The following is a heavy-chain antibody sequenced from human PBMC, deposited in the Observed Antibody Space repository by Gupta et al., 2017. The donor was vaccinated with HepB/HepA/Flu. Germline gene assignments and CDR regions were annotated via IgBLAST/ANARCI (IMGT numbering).Heavy chain of an antibody. Sequence: EVQLMESGGGLVQPGGSLKLSCAASGFTFSGSAVHWVRQASGKGLEWVGRIRSKADNYATAYAASVKGRFTISRDDSKNTAYLQMNSLKTEDTAVYYCARSEPAGNDYYYYVMDVWGQGTTVTVSS. V-gene: IGHV3-73*01. CDR2: IRSKADNYAT. D-gene: IGHD6-13*01. CDR3: ARSEPAGNDYYYYVMDV. J-gene: IGHJ6*02. CDR1: GFTFSGSA.